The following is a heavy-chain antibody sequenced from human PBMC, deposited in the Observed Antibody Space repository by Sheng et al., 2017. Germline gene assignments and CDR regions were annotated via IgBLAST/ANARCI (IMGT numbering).Heavy chain of an antibody. CDR2: ISSTTSYI. D-gene: IGHD3-3*01. CDR3: ARYVGDFWSGYDYMDV. V-gene: IGHV3-21*01. J-gene: IGHJ6*03. CDR1: GFTFSSYC. Sequence: EVQLVESGGGLVKPGGSLRLSCAASGFTFSSYCMTWVRQPPGKGLEWVSSISSTTSYIYYADSVKGRFTISRENAKNSLYLQMDSLRAEDTAVYYCARYVGDFWSGYDYMDVWGQGTTVTVSS.